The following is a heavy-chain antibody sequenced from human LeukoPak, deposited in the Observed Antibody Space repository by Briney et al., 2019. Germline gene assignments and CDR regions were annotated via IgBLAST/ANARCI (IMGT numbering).Heavy chain of an antibody. CDR2: VHISGST. CDR3: ATDREWLLDF. Sequence: PSETLSLTCAVPGGSISSYNCNWIRQPARKGLEWIARVHISGSTTYNPSLKRRATISAAKSKHKCSLRLSSVSAADTAVYYCATDREWLLDFWGQGSLVTVSS. CDR1: GGSISSYN. V-gene: IGHV4-4*07. D-gene: IGHD3-3*01. J-gene: IGHJ4*02.